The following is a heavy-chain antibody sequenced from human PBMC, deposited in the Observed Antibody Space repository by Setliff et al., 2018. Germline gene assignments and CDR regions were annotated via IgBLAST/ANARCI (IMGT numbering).Heavy chain of an antibody. CDR3: ARDGNNWNDLDY. D-gene: IGHD1-20*01. CDR2: IKSASGKS. J-gene: IGHJ4*01. Sequence: GASVKVSCKASGYTFTNHEIHWVRQAPGQRPEYMGWIKSASGKSKSSERFQGRLTFTRDTSASTAYMELSSLRSEDTALYYCARDGNNWNDLDYWGHGTLVTVSS. V-gene: IGHV1-3*01. CDR1: GYTFTNHE.